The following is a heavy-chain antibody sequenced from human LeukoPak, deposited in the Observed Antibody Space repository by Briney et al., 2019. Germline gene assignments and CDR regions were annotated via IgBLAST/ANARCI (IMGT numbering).Heavy chain of an antibody. CDR3: ARGPFYDSHYYMDV. D-gene: IGHD5/OR15-5a*01. CDR2: IYYSGST. V-gene: IGHV4-39*07. J-gene: IGHJ6*03. Sequence: SETLSLTCTVSGGSISSSSYYWGWIRQPPGKGLEWIGSIYYSGSTYYNPSLKSRVTISVDTSKNQFSLKLSSVTAADTAVYYCARGPFYDSHYYMDVWGKGTTVTVSS. CDR1: GGSISSSSYY.